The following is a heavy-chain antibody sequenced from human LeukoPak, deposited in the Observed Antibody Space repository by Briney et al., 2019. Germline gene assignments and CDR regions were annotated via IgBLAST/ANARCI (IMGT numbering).Heavy chain of an antibody. Sequence: GGSLRLSCAASGFTLSSYWMHWVRQAPGKGLVWVAHINNDGVSTNYTDSVKGRFTISRDNSKNTLYLQKSSLRADDTAIYYCAKSMTLQWRGFFDLWGRGTHVTVSS. CDR2: INNDGVST. CDR1: GFTLSSYW. J-gene: IGHJ2*01. CDR3: AKSMTLQWRGFFDL. V-gene: IGHV3-74*01. D-gene: IGHD6-19*01.